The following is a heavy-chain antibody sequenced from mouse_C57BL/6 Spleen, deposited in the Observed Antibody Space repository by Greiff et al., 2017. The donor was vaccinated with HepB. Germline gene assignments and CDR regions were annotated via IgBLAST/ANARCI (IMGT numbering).Heavy chain of an antibody. V-gene: IGHV3-6*01. J-gene: IGHJ4*01. D-gene: IGHD2-4*01. Sequence: EVQLQESGPGLVKPSQSLSLTCSVTGYSITSGYYWNWIRQFPGNKLEWMGYISYDGSNNYNPSLKNRISITRDTSKNQFFLKLNSVTTEDTATYYCAKEEIHDYYYAMDYWGQGTSVTVSS. CDR1: GYSITSGYY. CDR2: ISYDGSN. CDR3: AKEEIHDYYYAMDY.